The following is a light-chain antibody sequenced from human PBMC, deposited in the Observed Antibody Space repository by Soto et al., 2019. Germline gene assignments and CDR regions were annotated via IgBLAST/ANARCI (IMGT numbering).Light chain of an antibody. V-gene: IGKV1-27*01. J-gene: IGKJ1*01. CDR2: AAS. CDR3: QTCSSAPLT. CDR1: QGIGTY. Sequence: DIPMTQSPSSLSASVGDRVTITCRASQGIGTYLAWYQQKPGRVPKLLIYAASFLESGVPSRFSGSGAGTDFTLTISSLQPEDVATYYCQTCSSAPLTFGQGTRVEI.